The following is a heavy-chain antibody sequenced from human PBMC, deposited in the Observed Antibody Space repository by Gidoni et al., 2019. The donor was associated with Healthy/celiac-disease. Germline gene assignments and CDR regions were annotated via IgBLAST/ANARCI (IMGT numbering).Heavy chain of an antibody. V-gene: IGHV3-15*01. J-gene: IGHJ6*02. CDR2: IKSKTDGGTT. CDR3: TTGALYYYGMDV. Sequence: EVQLVESGGGLVKPGGSLRLSCAASGFTFSNAWMSWVRQAPGKGLEWVGRIKSKTDGGTTDYAAPVKGRFTISRDDSKNTLYLQMNSLKTEDTAVYYCTTGALYYYGMDVWGQGTTVTVSS. CDR1: GFTFSNAW.